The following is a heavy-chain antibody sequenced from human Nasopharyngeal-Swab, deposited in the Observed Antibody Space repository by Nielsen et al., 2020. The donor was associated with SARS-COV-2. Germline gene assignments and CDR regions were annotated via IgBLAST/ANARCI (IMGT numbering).Heavy chain of an antibody. CDR3: AKEERSSSWYVTFDY. Sequence: GGSLRLSCAASGFTFSSYAMTWVRQAPGKGLEWVPAISGSGDRTYYAESVRGRFTISRDNSKNALYLQMNSLRAEDTAVYYCAKEERSSSWYVTFDYWGQGTLVTVSS. CDR2: ISGSGDRT. V-gene: IGHV3-23*01. J-gene: IGHJ4*02. CDR1: GFTFSSYA. D-gene: IGHD6-13*01.